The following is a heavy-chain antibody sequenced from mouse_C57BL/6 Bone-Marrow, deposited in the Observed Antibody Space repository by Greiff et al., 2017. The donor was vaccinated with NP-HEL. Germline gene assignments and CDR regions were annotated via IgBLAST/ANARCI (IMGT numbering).Heavy chain of an antibody. V-gene: IGHV1-50*01. D-gene: IGHD1-1*01. CDR3: AREGGYYYGSSYGGYFEV. J-gene: IGHJ1*03. Sequence: VQLQQPGAELVKPGASVKLSCKASGYTFTSYWMQWVKQRPGQGLAWIGEIDPSDSYTNYNQKFKGKATLTVDPSSSTAYIPLSSLPSEASAVYYCAREGGYYYGSSYGGYFEVWGTGTTVTVSS. CDR1: GYTFTSYW. CDR2: IDPSDSYT.